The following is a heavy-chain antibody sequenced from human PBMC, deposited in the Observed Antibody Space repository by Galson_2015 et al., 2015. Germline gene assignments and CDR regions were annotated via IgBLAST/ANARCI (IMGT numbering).Heavy chain of an antibody. CDR1: GGSISSGSYY. J-gene: IGHJ5*02. Sequence: LTCTVSGGSISSGSYYWSWIRQPAGKGLEWIGRIYTSGSTNYNPSLKSRVTISVDTSKNQFSLKLSSVTAADTAVYYCARDSLGAYDFWSGYFQYNWFDPWGQGTLVTVSS. D-gene: IGHD3-3*01. CDR3: ARDSLGAYDFWSGYFQYNWFDP. CDR2: IYTSGST. V-gene: IGHV4-61*02.